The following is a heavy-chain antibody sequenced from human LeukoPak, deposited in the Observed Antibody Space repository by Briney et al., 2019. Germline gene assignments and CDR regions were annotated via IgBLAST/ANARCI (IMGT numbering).Heavy chain of an antibody. Sequence: SETLSLTCTVPGGSISSYYWSWIRQPAGKGLEWIGRIYTSGSTNYNPSLKSRVTMSVDTSKNQFSLKLSSVTAADTAVYYCARASEDYDSSGWTGYYYMDVWGKGTTVTVSS. J-gene: IGHJ6*03. D-gene: IGHD3-22*01. CDR1: GGSISSYY. V-gene: IGHV4-4*07. CDR3: ARASEDYDSSGWTGYYYMDV. CDR2: IYTSGST.